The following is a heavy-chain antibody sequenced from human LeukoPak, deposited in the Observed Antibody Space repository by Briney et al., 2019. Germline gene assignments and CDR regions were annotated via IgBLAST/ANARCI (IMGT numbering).Heavy chain of an antibody. Sequence: SETLSLTCTVSGGSISSSTYCWSWVRQPPGKGLEWIGCMYYSGNTYYSSSLKSRVTISVDTSKNQFSLKLSSVTAADTAVYYCARRARKHGGMDVWGQGTTVTVSS. CDR3: ARRARKHGGMDV. D-gene: IGHD6-6*01. J-gene: IGHJ6*02. CDR1: GGSISSSTYC. V-gene: IGHV4-39*07. CDR2: MYYSGNT.